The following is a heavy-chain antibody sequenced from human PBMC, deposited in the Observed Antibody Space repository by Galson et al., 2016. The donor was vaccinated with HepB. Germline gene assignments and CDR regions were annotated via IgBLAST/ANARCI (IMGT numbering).Heavy chain of an antibody. Sequence: SLRLSCAVSGFTFSSYGMHWVRQAPGKGLEWVAVISDDGSSKYYVPSVKGRFSISRDNSKDMLYLQMDSLRTEDTAVYYCAKSRHATPIDFIFNRWGQGTLVTVSS. CDR1: GFTFSSYG. V-gene: IGHV3-30*18. J-gene: IGHJ5*02. D-gene: IGHD2-21*02. CDR2: ISDDGSSK. CDR3: AKSRHATPIDFIFNR.